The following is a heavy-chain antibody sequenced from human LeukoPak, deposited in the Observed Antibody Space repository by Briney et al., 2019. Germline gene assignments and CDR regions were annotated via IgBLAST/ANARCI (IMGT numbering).Heavy chain of an antibody. J-gene: IGHJ2*01. CDR3: ARDQGHWYFDL. CDR2: IYYSGST. Sequence: SETLSLTCTVSGGSISSSSYYWGWIRQPPGKGLEWIGSIYYSGSTYYNPSLKSRVTISVDTTKNQFSLKLSSVTAADTAVYYCARDQGHWYFDLWGRGTLVTVSS. CDR1: GGSISSSSYY. V-gene: IGHV4-39*07.